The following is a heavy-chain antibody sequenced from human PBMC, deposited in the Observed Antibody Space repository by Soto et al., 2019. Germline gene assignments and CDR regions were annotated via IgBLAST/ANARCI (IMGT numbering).Heavy chain of an antibody. D-gene: IGHD6-19*01. J-gene: IGHJ1*01. CDR1: GFTVSSNY. CDR2: IYSGGST. V-gene: IGHV3-66*01. Sequence: GGSLRLSCAASGFTVSSNYMSWVRQAPGKGLEWVSVIYSGGSTYYADSVKGRFTISRDNSKNTLYLQMNSLRAEDTAVYYCARERALPGVGWLAQNAEYFQHWGQGTLVTVSS. CDR3: ARERALPGVGWLAQNAEYFQH.